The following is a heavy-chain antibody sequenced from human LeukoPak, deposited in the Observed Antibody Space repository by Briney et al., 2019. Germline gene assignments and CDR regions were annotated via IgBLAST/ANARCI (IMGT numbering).Heavy chain of an antibody. CDR3: ARGRYSSSAHVY. J-gene: IGHJ4*02. CDR1: GGSFSGYY. Sequence: SETLSLTCAVYGGSFSGYYWSWIRQPPGKGLEWIGEINHSGSTNYNPSLKSRVTISVDTSKNQFSLKLSSVAAADTAVYYCARGRYSSSAHVYWGQRTLVTVSS. D-gene: IGHD6-13*01. V-gene: IGHV4-34*01. CDR2: INHSGST.